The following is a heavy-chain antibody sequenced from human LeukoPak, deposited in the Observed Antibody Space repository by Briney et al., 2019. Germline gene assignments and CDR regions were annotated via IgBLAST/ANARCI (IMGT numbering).Heavy chain of an antibody. V-gene: IGHV1-18*01. Sequence: GASVTVSFKASGYTFTSYGISWVRQAPGQGLEWMGWISAYNGNTNYAQKLQGRVTMTAGTSTSTAYMELRSLRSDDTAVYYCARVIAGSTSGWYYYYYMDVWGKGTTVTVSS. CDR1: GYTFTSYG. D-gene: IGHD2-2*01. CDR3: ARVIAGSTSGWYYYYYMDV. CDR2: ISAYNGNT. J-gene: IGHJ6*03.